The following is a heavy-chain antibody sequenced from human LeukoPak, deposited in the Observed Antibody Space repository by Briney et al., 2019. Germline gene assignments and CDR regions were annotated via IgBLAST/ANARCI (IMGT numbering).Heavy chain of an antibody. CDR3: ARVYGSGWLPFDY. V-gene: IGHV1-8*01. CDR2: MNPNSGNT. Sequence: ASVTVSCKASGYTFTIYDINWVRQATGQGLEWMGWMNPNSGNTGYAQKFQGRVTMTRNTSISTAYMELSSLRSEDTAVYYCARVYGSGWLPFDYWGQGTLVTVSS. CDR1: GYTFTIYD. D-gene: IGHD6-19*01. J-gene: IGHJ4*02.